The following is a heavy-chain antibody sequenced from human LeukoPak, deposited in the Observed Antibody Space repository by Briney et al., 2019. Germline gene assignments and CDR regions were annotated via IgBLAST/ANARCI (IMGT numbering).Heavy chain of an antibody. CDR2: ISGSGGST. V-gene: IGHV3-23*01. D-gene: IGHD3-22*01. CDR3: AKGGEDYYDSSGYDAFDI. Sequence: GSLRLSCAGFGFTFSNYYMGWVRQAPGKGLEWVSAISGSGGSTYYADSVKGRFTISRDNSKNTLYLQMNSLRAEDTAVYYCAKGGEDYYDSSGYDAFDIWGQGTMVTVSS. J-gene: IGHJ3*02. CDR1: GFTFSNYY.